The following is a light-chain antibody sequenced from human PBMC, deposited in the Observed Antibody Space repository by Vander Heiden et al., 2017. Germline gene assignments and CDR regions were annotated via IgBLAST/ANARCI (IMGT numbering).Light chain of an antibody. CDR1: QSVSSN. Sequence: EIVMTQSPATLSGSPGERATLSCRASQSVSSNLAWYQQKPGQAPRLLIYGASTRATGIPARFSGSGSGTEFTLTISSLQSEDFAVYYCQQYNNWGTFGQGTKVEIK. V-gene: IGKV3-15*01. CDR2: GAS. J-gene: IGKJ1*01. CDR3: QQYNNWGT.